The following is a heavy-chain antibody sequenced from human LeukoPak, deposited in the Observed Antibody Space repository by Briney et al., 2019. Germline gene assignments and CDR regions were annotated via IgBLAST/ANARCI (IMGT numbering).Heavy chain of an antibody. CDR1: GGTFSSYA. V-gene: IGHV1-69*13. D-gene: IGHD3-22*01. J-gene: IGHJ6*03. CDR2: IIPIFGTA. CDR3: ARGGSGYYHSSYYYYYMDV. Sequence: ASVKVSCKASGGTFSSYAISWVRQAPGQGLEWMGGIIPIFGTANYAQKFQGRVTITADESTSTAYMELSSLRSEDTAVYYCARGGSGYYHSSYYYYYMDVWGKGTTVTISS.